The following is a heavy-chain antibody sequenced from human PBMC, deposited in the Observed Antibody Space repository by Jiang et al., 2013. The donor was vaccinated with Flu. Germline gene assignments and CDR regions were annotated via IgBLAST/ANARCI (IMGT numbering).Heavy chain of an antibody. J-gene: IGHJ3*02. D-gene: IGHD5-24*01. V-gene: IGHV1-46*01. Sequence: SGAEVKKPGASVKVSCKASGYTFTSYYIHWVRQAPGQGLEWMGIINPSGGSTSYVQKFQGRVAMTSDTSTGTVYMDLSSLRSEDTAVYYCARDLRWLQLKYAPDIWGQGTMVTVSS. CDR1: GYTFTSYY. CDR2: INPSGGST. CDR3: ARDLRWLQLKYAPDI.